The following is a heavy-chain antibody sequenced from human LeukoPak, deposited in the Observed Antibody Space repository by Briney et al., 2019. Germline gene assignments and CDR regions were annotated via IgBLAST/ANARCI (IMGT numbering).Heavy chain of an antibody. CDR1: GGSVSNYY. CDR3: ARDPTTVTKGLDI. D-gene: IGHD4-17*01. Sequence: SETLSLTCAVSGGSVSNYYWSWIRQPPGKGLEWIGYISSIGSTNYNPSLKSRVTISVDTSKNQFSLKLTSVTAADTAVYFCARDPTTVTKGLDIWGQGTMVTVSS. CDR2: ISSIGST. V-gene: IGHV4-59*02. J-gene: IGHJ3*02.